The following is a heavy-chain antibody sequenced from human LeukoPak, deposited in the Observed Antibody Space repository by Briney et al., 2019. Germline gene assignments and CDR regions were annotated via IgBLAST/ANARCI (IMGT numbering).Heavy chain of an antibody. CDR3: AKTPGVADYG. CDR2: FTIDDST. Sequence: PGGSLRLSCAASGITFSNYDMSWVRQTPGKGLEWVSAFTIDDSTYYADSVEGRFTISRDNFKSRLYLHMASLRVEDTAVYYCAKTPGVADYGRAQGTLVTVSS. V-gene: IGHV3-23*01. D-gene: IGHD4-17*01. CDR1: GITFSNYD. J-gene: IGHJ4*02.